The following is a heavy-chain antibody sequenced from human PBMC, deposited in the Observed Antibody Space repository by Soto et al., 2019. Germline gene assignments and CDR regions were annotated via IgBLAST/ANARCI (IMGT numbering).Heavy chain of an antibody. V-gene: IGHV3-23*01. CDR1: GFTFSSYA. CDR3: AKGQSGWYAPVDY. J-gene: IGHJ4*02. CDR2: ISGSGGST. D-gene: IGHD6-19*01. Sequence: EVPLLESGGGLVQPGGSLRLSCAASGFTFSSYAMSWVRQAPGKGLEWVSTISGSGGSTYYADSVKGRFTISRDNSKNTLYLQMNSLRAEDTAVYYCAKGQSGWYAPVDYWGQGTLVTVSS.